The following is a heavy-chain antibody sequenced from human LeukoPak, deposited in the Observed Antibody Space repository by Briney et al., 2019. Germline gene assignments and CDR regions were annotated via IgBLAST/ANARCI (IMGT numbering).Heavy chain of an antibody. CDR1: GFTFSSYS. J-gene: IGHJ5*02. Sequence: GGSLRLSCAASGFTFSSYSMNWVRQAPGKGLEWVSSISRSSSYIFYADSVKERCTLSRDNAKNSLYLQMNSLRAEDTAVYYCARELALTMGQWFDPWGQGTLVTVSS. D-gene: IGHD3-3*01. V-gene: IGHV3-21*01. CDR2: ISRSSSYI. CDR3: ARELALTMGQWFDP.